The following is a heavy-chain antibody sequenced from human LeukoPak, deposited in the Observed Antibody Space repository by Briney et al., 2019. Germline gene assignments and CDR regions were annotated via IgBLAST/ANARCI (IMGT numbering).Heavy chain of an antibody. J-gene: IGHJ4*02. D-gene: IGHD3-22*01. CDR2: IYYSGST. Sequence: SETLPLTCTVSGGSISSYYWSWIRQPPGKGLEWIGYIYYSGSTNYNPSLKSRVTISVDTSKNQFSLRLSSVTAADTAVYYCARENSYYDSSGYYFGSGYFDYWGQGTLVTVSS. V-gene: IGHV4-59*01. CDR3: ARENSYYDSSGYYFGSGYFDY. CDR1: GGSISSYY.